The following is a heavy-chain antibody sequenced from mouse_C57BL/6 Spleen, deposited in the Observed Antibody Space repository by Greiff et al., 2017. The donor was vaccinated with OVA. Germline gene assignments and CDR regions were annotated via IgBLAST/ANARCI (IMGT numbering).Heavy chain of an antibody. CDR2: IWTGGGT. Sequence: QVQLQQSGPGLVAPSQSLSITCTVSGFSLTSYAISWVRQPPGKGLEWLGVIWTGGGTNYTSALNSSLSISKDNSKSQVFLKMSSLQTDDTARYYCARSEVTTGLDYWGQGTTLTVSS. D-gene: IGHD2-2*01. V-gene: IGHV2-9-1*01. CDR3: ARSEVTTGLDY. J-gene: IGHJ2*01. CDR1: GFSLTSYA.